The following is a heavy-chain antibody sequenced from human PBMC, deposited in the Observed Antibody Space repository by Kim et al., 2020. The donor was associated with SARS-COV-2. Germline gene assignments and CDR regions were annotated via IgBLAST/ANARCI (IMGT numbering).Heavy chain of an antibody. CDR3: AKHYYDSSGSGDAFDI. CDR1: GFTFSSYA. V-gene: IGHV3-23*01. D-gene: IGHD3-22*01. Sequence: GGSLRLSCAASGFTFSSYAMSWVRQAPGKGLEWVSAISGSGGSTYYADSVKGRFTISRDNSKNTLYLQMNSLRAEDTAVYYCAKHYYDSSGSGDAFDIWGQGTMVTVSS. J-gene: IGHJ3*02. CDR2: ISGSGGST.